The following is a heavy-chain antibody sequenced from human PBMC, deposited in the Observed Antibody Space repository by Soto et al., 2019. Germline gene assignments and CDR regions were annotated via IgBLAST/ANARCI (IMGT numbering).Heavy chain of an antibody. D-gene: IGHD1-26*01. CDR3: AHRYGGNYYRWYVDS. Sequence: QITLKESGPTLVKPTQTLTVTCTFSGFSLSTSGAGVGWIRQSPGKAPEWLALISWKDEKRYNPGLKSRLTITKDTSKNHVVLTMTDLDPVDTATYFCAHRYGGNYYRWYVDSWGQGTLVTVAS. CDR1: GFSLSTSGAG. CDR2: ISWKDEK. V-gene: IGHV2-5*01. J-gene: IGHJ4*02.